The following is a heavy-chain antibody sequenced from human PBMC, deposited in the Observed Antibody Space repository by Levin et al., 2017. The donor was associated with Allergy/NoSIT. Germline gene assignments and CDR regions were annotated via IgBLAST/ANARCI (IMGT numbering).Heavy chain of an antibody. J-gene: IGHJ5*02. CDR1: GGSISSSSYY. CDR2: IYYSGST. D-gene: IGHD3-10*01. CDR3: ARVGDLPLDP. V-gene: IGHV4-39*07. Sequence: SETLSLTCTVSGGSISSSSYYWGWIRQPPGKGLEWIGSIYYSGSTYYNPSLKSRVTISVDTSKNQFSLKLSSVTAADTAVYYCARVGDLPLDPWGQGTLVTVSS.